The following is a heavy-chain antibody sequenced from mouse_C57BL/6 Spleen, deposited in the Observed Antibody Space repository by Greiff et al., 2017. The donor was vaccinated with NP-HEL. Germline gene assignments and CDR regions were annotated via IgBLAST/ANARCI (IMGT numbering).Heavy chain of an antibody. CDR3: TGITTVAHFDY. CDR2: IDPETGGT. J-gene: IGHJ2*01. D-gene: IGHD1-1*01. Sequence: QVQLKESGAELVRPGASVTLSCKASGYTFTDYEMHWVKQTPVHGLEWIGAIDPETGGTAYNQKFKGKAILTADKSSSTAYMELRSLTSEDSAVYYCTGITTVAHFDYWGQGTTLTVSS. V-gene: IGHV1-15*01. CDR1: GYTFTDYE.